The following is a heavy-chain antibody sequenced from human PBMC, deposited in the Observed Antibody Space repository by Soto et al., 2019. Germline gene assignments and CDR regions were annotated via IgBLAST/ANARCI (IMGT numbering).Heavy chain of an antibody. D-gene: IGHD2-2*01. CDR3: ARVMTYCTSRSCHDY. J-gene: IGHJ4*02. CDR1: GYTFTSYG. Sequence: QVQLVQSGAEVKKPGASVKVSCKNSGYTFTSYGISWVRQAPGQGLEWMGWISAYNGNTDYAQKFQGRVIMTTDTSTRTAYMELRSLRSDDTAVYYCARVMTYCTSRSCHDYWCQGTLVAVSS. CDR2: ISAYNGNT. V-gene: IGHV1-18*01.